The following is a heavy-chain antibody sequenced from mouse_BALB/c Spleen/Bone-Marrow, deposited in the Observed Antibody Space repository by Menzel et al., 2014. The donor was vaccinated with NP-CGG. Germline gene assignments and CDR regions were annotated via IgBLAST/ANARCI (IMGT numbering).Heavy chain of an antibody. J-gene: IGHJ2*01. CDR3: ARGDRYDVRFDY. D-gene: IGHD2-14*01. V-gene: IGHV1-9*01. CDR1: GYTFSSFW. Sequence: QVQLQQSGAELMKPGASVKISCKATGYTFSSFWIEWVKQRPGHGLEWIGEILPGGDSTNYNEKFKGKATFTADTSSNTAYMQLSSLTSEDSAVYYCARGDRYDVRFDYWSQGTTLTVSS. CDR2: ILPGGDST.